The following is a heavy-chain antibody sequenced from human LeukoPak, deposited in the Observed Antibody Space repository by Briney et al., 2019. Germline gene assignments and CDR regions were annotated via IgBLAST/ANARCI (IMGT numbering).Heavy chain of an antibody. J-gene: IGHJ6*02. D-gene: IGHD3-9*01. Sequence: PGGSLRLSCAASGFTFSNYWMSWVRQAPGKGLEWVANIKQDGSEKYYVDSVKGRFTISRDNAKNSLYLQMNSLRAEDTAVYYCARDLRYFDWFYYYYGMDVWGQGTTVTVSS. CDR1: GFTFSNYW. CDR2: IKQDGSEK. V-gene: IGHV3-7*03. CDR3: ARDLRYFDWFYYYYGMDV.